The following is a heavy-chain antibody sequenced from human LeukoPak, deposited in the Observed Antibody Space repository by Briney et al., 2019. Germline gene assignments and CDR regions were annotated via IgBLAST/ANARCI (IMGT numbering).Heavy chain of an antibody. Sequence: GGSLRLSCAASGFTFSNYWMHWVRHAPGKGLVWVSRINRDGRSTNYADSVKGRFTISRDNAKSTVFLQMNSLRAEDTAVYYCALPLRDGDFYFDYWGQGALVTVSS. CDR2: INRDGRST. D-gene: IGHD4-17*01. J-gene: IGHJ4*02. CDR3: ALPLRDGDFYFDY. CDR1: GFTFSNYW. V-gene: IGHV3-74*01.